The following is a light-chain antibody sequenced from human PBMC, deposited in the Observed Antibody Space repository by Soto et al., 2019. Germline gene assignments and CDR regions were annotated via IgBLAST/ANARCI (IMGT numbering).Light chain of an antibody. CDR1: QSISDT. CDR3: QHYNSYSEA. CDR2: GAS. V-gene: IGKV3-15*01. J-gene: IGKJ1*01. Sequence: EIVMTQSPVTLSVSPGGRATLSCRASQSISDTLAWYQQKPGQAPRLLIHGASTRAPGFPARFSGSGSGTDFTLNISSLQSEDFATYYCQHYNSYSEAFGQGTKVELK.